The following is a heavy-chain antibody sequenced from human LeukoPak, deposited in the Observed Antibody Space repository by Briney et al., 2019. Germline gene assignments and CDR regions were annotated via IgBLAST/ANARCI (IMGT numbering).Heavy chain of an antibody. J-gene: IGHJ4*02. D-gene: IGHD6-19*01. CDR1: GGSFSGYY. Sequence: SETLSLTCAVYGGSFSGYYWSWIRQPPGKGLEWIGEINHSGSTNYNPSLKSRVTISVDTSKNQFSLKLSSVTAADTAVYYCARVRQGLVGGPFDYWGQGTLVTVSS. CDR3: ARVRQGLVGGPFDY. V-gene: IGHV4-34*01. CDR2: INHSGST.